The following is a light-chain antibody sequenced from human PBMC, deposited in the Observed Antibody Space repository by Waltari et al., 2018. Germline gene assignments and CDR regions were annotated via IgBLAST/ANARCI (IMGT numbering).Light chain of an antibody. CDR1: KLGDKY. CDR2: QNN. J-gene: IGLJ2*01. Sequence: SYELTQPPSVSVSPGQTASITCPGDKLGDKYASWYQQKPGQSPVVVIYQNNKRPSGIPERFSGSNSGNTATLTISGTQAMDEADYYCQAWDSSTAHVVFGGGTKLTVL. V-gene: IGLV3-1*01. CDR3: QAWDSSTAHVV.